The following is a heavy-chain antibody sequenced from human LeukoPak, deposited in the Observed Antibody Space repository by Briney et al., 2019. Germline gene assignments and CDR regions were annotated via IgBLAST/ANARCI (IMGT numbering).Heavy chain of an antibody. J-gene: IGHJ6*02. Sequence: ASVKVSCKASGYTFTGYAMHWVRQAPGQRLEWMGWINAGNGNTKYSQKFQGRVTITRDTSASTAYMELSSLRSEDTAVYYCARGHYYDSSGPYYYYGMDVWGQGTTVTVSS. D-gene: IGHD3-22*01. CDR3: ARGHYYDSSGPYYYYGMDV. V-gene: IGHV1-3*01. CDR2: INAGNGNT. CDR1: GYTFTGYA.